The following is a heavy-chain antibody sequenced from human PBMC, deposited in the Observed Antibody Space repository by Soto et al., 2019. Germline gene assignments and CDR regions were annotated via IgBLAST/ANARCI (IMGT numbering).Heavy chain of an antibody. CDR1: GDSVSSNSAA. V-gene: IGHV6-1*01. J-gene: IGHJ6*03. CDR3: VGTSSLQWYYMDV. Sequence: SQTLSLTCVISGDSVSSNSAAWNWIRQSPSRGLEWLGRTYYRSRWYNDYAVSVRSRITVNADTSKNQFSLHLNSVTPEDTAVYYRVGTSSLQWYYMDVWDKGTTVTVSS. D-gene: IGHD1-7*01. CDR2: TYYRSRWYN.